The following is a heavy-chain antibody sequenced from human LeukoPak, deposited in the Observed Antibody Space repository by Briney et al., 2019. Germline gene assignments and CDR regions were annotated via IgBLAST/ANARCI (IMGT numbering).Heavy chain of an antibody. CDR3: ASYNPYYDFWSGLYYYYMDV. V-gene: IGHV4-61*02. CDR2: IYTSGST. CDR1: GGSISSGSYY. J-gene: IGHJ6*03. D-gene: IGHD3-3*01. Sequence: SETLSLTCTVSGGSISSGSYYWSWIRQPAGKGLEWIGRIYTSGSTNYNPSLKSRVTISVDTSKNQFSLKLSSVTAADTAVYYCASYNPYYDFWSGLYYYYMDVWGKGTTVTVSS.